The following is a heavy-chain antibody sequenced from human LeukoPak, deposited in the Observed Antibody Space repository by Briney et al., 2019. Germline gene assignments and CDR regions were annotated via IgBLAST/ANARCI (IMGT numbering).Heavy chain of an antibody. CDR2: INPNSGGI. V-gene: IGHV1-2*02. CDR1: GYTFTGYY. D-gene: IGHD3-10*01. CDR3: ARGGYYGSGINNLPSRTQVWDLKY. Sequence: ASVKVSRKASGYTFTGYYMHWVRQAPGQGLEWMGWINPNSGGINYAQKFQGRVTMTRDTSISTAYMEPSRLRSDDTAVYYCARGGYYGSGINNLPSRTQVWDLKYWGQGTLVTVSS. J-gene: IGHJ4*02.